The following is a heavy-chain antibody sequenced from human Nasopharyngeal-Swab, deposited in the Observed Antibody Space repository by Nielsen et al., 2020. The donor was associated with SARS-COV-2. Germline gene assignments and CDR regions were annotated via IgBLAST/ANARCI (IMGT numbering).Heavy chain of an antibody. J-gene: IGHJ2*01. Sequence: GGSLRLSCTASGFTFSTYSMNWVRQAPGKGLEWVSSISGTSTYIYYADSVKGRFTVSRDNARNSLYLQMNSLTGDDTAVYYCARDLVSSWRAIGNWYVDLWGRGTLVTVSS. D-gene: IGHD6-13*01. CDR2: ISGTSTYI. CDR1: GFTFSTYS. CDR3: ARDLVSSWRAIGNWYVDL. V-gene: IGHV3-21*01.